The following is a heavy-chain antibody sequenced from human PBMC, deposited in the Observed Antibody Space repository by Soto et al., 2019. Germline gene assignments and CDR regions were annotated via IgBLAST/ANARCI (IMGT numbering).Heavy chain of an antibody. J-gene: IGHJ6*02. CDR3: AKDRVVYGSSYYYYGMDV. D-gene: IGHD3-10*01. CDR1: GFTFSSYA. V-gene: IGHV3-23*01. CDR2: ISGSGGST. Sequence: GGSLRLSCAASGFTFSSYAMSWVRQAPGKGLEWVSAISGSGGSTYYADSVKGRFTISRDNSKNTLYLQMNSLRAEDTAVYYCAKDRVVYGSSYYYYGMDVWGQGTTVTVSS.